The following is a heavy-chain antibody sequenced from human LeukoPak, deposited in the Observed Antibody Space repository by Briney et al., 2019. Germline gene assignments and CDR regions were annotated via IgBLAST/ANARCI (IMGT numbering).Heavy chain of an antibody. Sequence: ASVKVSCKAFGYTFTSNYMHWVRQAPGQGPEWMGVISPSGGSTTYAQKFQGRVTLTRDMSTSTDYLELSSLRSEDTAVYYCARGSSSWSTLQYFQHWGQGTLVTVSS. J-gene: IGHJ1*01. D-gene: IGHD6-13*01. CDR1: GYTFTSNY. CDR2: ISPSGGST. CDR3: ARGSSSWSTLQYFQH. V-gene: IGHV1-46*01.